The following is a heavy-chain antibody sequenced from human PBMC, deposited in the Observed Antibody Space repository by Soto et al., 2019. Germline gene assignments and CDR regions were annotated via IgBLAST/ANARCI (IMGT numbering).Heavy chain of an antibody. V-gene: IGHV1-3*01. CDR3: ARGQDIGSWIIDN. CDR2: NNAGTGAT. D-gene: IGHD6-13*01. Sequence: ASVKVSCKAFGYTFSNYALHWVRQASGQRLEWMGCNNAGTGATEYSQKFQDRVTITRDTSANTVYMEMNSLRSEDTAVYYCARGQDIGSWIIDNWGQGTLVTVSS. CDR1: GYTFSNYA. J-gene: IGHJ4*02.